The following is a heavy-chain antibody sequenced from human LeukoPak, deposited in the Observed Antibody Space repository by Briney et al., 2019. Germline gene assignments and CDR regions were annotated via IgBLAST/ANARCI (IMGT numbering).Heavy chain of an antibody. J-gene: IGHJ4*02. CDR3: ARRNYDGSGYYYEDY. D-gene: IGHD3-22*01. CDR2: IYHSGRT. V-gene: IGHV4-38-2*02. CDR1: GYSISSGYY. Sequence: SETLSLTCTVSGYSISSGYYWGWIRPPPGKGLEWIGSIYHSGRTFYNPSLKSRVTISVDTSKNQFSLKLSSVTAADTAVYYCARRNYDGSGYYYEDYWGQGTLVTVSS.